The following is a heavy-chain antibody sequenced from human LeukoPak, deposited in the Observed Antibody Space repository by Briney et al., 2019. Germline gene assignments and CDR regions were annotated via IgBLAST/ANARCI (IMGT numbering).Heavy chain of an antibody. Sequence: ASVKVSCKASGYTFTGYYMHWVRQAPGQGLEWMGWINPNSGSTNYAQKFQGRVTMTRDTSISTAYMELSRLRSDDTAVYYCARLDIVVVPAALVWFDPWGQGTLVTVSS. CDR3: ARLDIVVVPAALVWFDP. D-gene: IGHD2-2*03. CDR2: INPNSGST. CDR1: GYTFTGYY. J-gene: IGHJ5*02. V-gene: IGHV1-2*02.